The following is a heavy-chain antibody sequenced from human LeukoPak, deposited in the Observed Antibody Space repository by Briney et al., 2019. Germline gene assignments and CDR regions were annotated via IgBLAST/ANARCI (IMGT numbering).Heavy chain of an antibody. CDR2: IYYSGST. D-gene: IGHD2-15*01. Sequence: PSETLSLTCTVSGGSISSSSYYWGWIRQPPGRGLEWIGSIYYSGSTYYNPSLKSRVTISVNTSKNQFSLKLSSVTAADTAVYYCARDQGGGSFYYYYGMDVWGQGTTVTVSS. J-gene: IGHJ6*02. CDR1: GGSISSSSYY. CDR3: ARDQGGGSFYYYYGMDV. V-gene: IGHV4-39*07.